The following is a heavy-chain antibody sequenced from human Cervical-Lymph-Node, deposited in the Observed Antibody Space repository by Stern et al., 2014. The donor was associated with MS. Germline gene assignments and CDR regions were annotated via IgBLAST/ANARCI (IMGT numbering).Heavy chain of an antibody. CDR2: IYPGHSDT. J-gene: IGHJ4*02. D-gene: IGHD3-22*01. CDR1: GFKFASSW. V-gene: IGHV5-51*01. Sequence: VQLVESGAELRKPGESLKVSCKASGFKFASSWIAWVRLLPGERLECMGIIYPGHSDTKYRPSFQGGVTVSADTSTDTAYLQWGRLQASDSAMYYCARLTAFQDISGLMGDYYLQYWAQGTLVTVSS. CDR3: ARLTAFQDISGLMGDYYLQY.